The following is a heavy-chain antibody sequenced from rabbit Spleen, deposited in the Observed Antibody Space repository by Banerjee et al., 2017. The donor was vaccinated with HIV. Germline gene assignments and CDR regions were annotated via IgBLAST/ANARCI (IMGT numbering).Heavy chain of an antibody. D-gene: IGHD8-1*01. CDR2: IDTNDGDT. CDR1: GFSFTKNYY. CDR3: ARDGAGGSYFAL. V-gene: IGHV1S40*01. Sequence: QSLEESGGDLVKPGASLTLTCTASGFSFTKNYYMCWVRQAPGQGLEWIACIDTNDGDTDYANWPKGRFTISKTSSTTVTLQMTSLTAADTATYFCARDGAGGSYFALWGPGTLVTVS. J-gene: IGHJ6*01.